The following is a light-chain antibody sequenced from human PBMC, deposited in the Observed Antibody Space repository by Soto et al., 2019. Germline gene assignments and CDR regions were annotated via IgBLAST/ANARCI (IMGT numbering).Light chain of an antibody. V-gene: IGLV1-40*01. J-gene: IGLJ1*01. CDR2: SNA. CDR1: GSDIGAGYD. CDR3: QSYDSSLNSYV. Sequence: VVTQPPSVSEAPGQRVTISCTGTGSDIGAGYDVHWYQQLPGAAPKLLIFSNAIRPSGVPDRFSGSKSGTSASLAITGLRAEDEADYYCQSYDSSLNSYVFGTGTKLTVL.